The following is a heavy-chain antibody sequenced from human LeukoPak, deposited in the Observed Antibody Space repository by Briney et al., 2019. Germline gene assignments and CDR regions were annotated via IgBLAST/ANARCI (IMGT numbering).Heavy chain of an antibody. V-gene: IGHV6-1*01. Sequence: SQTLSLTCAISGDSVSSYRAARNWVRQSPSRGLEWLGRTLYRSTWYNDYAVSVKGRISFNSDTPKNQVSLQLNSVTPEDTAVYYCARETTIIGGVLNPIDYWGQGTLVTVSS. CDR1: GDSVSSYRAA. D-gene: IGHD3-10*01. CDR2: TLYRSTWYN. CDR3: ARETTIIGGVLNPIDY. J-gene: IGHJ4*02.